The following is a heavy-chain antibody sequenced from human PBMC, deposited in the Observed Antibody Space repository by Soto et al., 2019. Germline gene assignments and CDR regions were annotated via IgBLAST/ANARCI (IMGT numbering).Heavy chain of an antibody. J-gene: IGHJ5*02. CDR2: INHSGST. V-gene: IGHV4-34*01. CDR3: ARDRGSSWYRRGPNWFDP. D-gene: IGHD6-13*01. Sequence: SETLSLTCAVYGGSFSGYYWSWIRQPPGKGLEWIGEINHSGSTNYNPSLKSRVTISVDTSKNQFSLKLSSVTAADTAVYYCARDRGSSWYRRGPNWFDPWGQGTLVTVSS. CDR1: GGSFSGYY.